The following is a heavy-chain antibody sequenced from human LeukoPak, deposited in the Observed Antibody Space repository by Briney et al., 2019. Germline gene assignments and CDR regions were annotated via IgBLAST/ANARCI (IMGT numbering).Heavy chain of an antibody. V-gene: IGHV4-34*01. Sequence: SETLSLTCAVYGGSFSGYYWSWVRQPPGKGLEWIGEINNIGSTNYNPSLESRVTISVDTSKNQFSLKLSSVTAADTAVYYCARGRWEVRFDPWGQGTLVTVSS. CDR3: ARGRWEVRFDP. CDR1: GGSFSGYY. CDR2: INNIGST. D-gene: IGHD1-26*01. J-gene: IGHJ5*02.